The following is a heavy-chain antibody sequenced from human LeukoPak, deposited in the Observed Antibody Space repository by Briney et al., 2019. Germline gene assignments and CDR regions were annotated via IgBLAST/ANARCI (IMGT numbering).Heavy chain of an antibody. CDR3: ARDGSDSSGYGLDY. V-gene: IGHV3-20*04. CDR1: GSTFDDYG. Sequence: GGSLRLSCAASGSTFDDYGMSWVRQAPGKGLEWVSGINWNGGSTGYADSVKGRFTISRDNAKNSLYLQMNSLRAEDTALYYCARDGSDSSGYGLDYWGQGTLVTVSS. CDR2: INWNGGST. J-gene: IGHJ4*02. D-gene: IGHD3-22*01.